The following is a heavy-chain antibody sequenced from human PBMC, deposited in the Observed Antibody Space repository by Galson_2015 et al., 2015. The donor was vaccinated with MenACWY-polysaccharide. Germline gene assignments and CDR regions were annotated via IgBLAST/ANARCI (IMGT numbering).Heavy chain of an antibody. D-gene: IGHD6-19*01. V-gene: IGHV3-23*01. CDR1: GFTFSSNA. Sequence: SLRLSCETSGFTFSSNAMSWVRQAPGKGLEWVSAISGTGDSIRYADSVKGRFTISRDDSKNNLYLQMSSLRAEDTALYYCAISRGFSSGWKYFDYWGQGTLVTVSA. J-gene: IGHJ4*02. CDR3: AISRGFSSGWKYFDY. CDR2: ISGTGDSI.